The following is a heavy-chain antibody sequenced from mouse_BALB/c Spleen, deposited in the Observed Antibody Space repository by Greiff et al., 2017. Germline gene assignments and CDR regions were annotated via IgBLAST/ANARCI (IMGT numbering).Heavy chain of an antibody. J-gene: IGHJ3*01. CDR3: APTGTFAY. Sequence: QVQLQQPGAELVRPGASVKLSCKASGYTFTSYWINWVKQRPGQGLEWIGNIYPSDSYTNYNQKFKDKATLTVDKSSSTAYMQLSSPTSEDSAVYYCAPTGTFAYWGQGTLVTVSA. V-gene: IGHV1-69*02. CDR2: IYPSDSYT. CDR1: GYTFTSYW. D-gene: IGHD4-1*02.